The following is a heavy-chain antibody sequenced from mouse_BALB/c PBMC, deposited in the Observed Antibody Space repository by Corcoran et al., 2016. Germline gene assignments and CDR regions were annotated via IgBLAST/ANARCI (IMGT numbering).Heavy chain of an antibody. J-gene: IGHJ4*01. V-gene: IGHV9-1*02. Sequence: QIQLVQSGPELKKPGETVKISCKASGYTFTNYGMNWVEQAPGKGLKWMGWINTYTGEPTYADDFKGRFAFSLETSASTAYLQINNLKNEDMATYFCARPGRGGDYWGQGTSVTVSS. CDR2: INTYTGEP. CDR1: GYTFTNYG. CDR3: ARPGRGGDY.